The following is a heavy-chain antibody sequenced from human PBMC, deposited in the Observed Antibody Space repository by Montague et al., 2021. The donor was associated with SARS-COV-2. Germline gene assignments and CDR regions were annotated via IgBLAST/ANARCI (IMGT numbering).Heavy chain of an antibody. Sequence: PALVKPTQTLTLTCTFSGFSLSTPNVGVGWIRQPPGKALEWVAVIYSNDEKRYSPSLRNRLTITKDTAKNQVVLSLTYVDPVDTATYYCAHLIRYYDMFTGIPFDYRGQGSQVTVSS. CDR3: AHLIRYYDMFTGIPFDY. J-gene: IGHJ4*02. CDR2: IYSNDEK. D-gene: IGHD3-9*01. V-gene: IGHV2-5*01. CDR1: GFSLSTPNVG.